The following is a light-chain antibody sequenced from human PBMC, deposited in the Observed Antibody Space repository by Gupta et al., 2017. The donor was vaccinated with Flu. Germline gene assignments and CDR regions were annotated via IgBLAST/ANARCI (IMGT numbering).Light chain of an antibody. V-gene: IGKV4-1*01. Sequence: DIVLTQSPDSLAVSLCEWATINCKSSQSVLYNSNNRNYLAWYQQKPGQPPRLLIYWASTRESGVPDRFSGSGSGTDFTLTISSLQAEDVAVYYCQQYYTTPLTFGGGTKVEIK. CDR1: QSVLYNSNNRNY. J-gene: IGKJ4*01. CDR3: QQYYTTPLT. CDR2: WAS.